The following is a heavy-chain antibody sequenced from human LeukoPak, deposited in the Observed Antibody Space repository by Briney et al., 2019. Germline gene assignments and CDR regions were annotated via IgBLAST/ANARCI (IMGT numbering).Heavy chain of an antibody. CDR1: GYTFTSYA. CDR3: ARTSPDGRAVAGTSIIDY. J-gene: IGHJ4*02. D-gene: IGHD6-19*01. CDR2: INTNTGNP. Sequence: GASVKVSCKASGYTFTSYAMSWVRQAPGQGLEWMGWINTNTGNPTYAQGFTGRFVFSLDTSVSTAYLQISSLKAEDTAVYYCARTSPDGRAVAGTSIIDYWGQGTLVTVSS. V-gene: IGHV7-4-1*02.